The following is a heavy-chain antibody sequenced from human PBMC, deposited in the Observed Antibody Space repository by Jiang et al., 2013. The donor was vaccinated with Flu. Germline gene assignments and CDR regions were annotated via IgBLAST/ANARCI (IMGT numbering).Heavy chain of an antibody. CDR3: AKDPREYGDYALGSFDV. Sequence: VQLVESGGGVVQPGRSLRLSCAASGFSFSSYGMHWVRQAPGKGLEWVAAIWYDGSHNNSVDSVKGRFAISRDNSKNTLYLQMNSLTAEDTAMYYCAKDPREYGDYALGSFDVWGRGTMVSVSS. D-gene: IGHD4-17*01. CDR2: IWYDGSHN. CDR1: GFSFSSYG. V-gene: IGHV3-30*18. J-gene: IGHJ3*01.